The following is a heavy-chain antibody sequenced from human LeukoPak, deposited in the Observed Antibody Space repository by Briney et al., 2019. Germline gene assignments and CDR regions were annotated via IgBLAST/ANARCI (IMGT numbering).Heavy chain of an antibody. Sequence: GESLQISCKGSGSRFTSYWIGWVRQLPGKGLEWMGIIYPGDSDTRYRPSFQGQVTISADKSISTAYLQWSSLKASDTAMYYCARHSEGIAAAGTDYWGQGTLVTVSS. CDR2: IYPGDSDT. D-gene: IGHD6-13*01. V-gene: IGHV5-51*01. CDR1: GSRFTSYW. CDR3: ARHSEGIAAAGTDY. J-gene: IGHJ4*02.